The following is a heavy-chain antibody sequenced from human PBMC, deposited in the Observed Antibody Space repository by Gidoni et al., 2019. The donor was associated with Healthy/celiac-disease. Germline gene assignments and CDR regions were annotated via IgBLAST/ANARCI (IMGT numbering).Heavy chain of an antibody. V-gene: IGHV4-59*01. Sequence: QVQLQESGPGLVKPSETLSLTCTVSGGSISSYYWSWIRQPPGKGLEWIGYIYYSGSTNYNPSLKSRVTISVDTSKNQFSLKLSSVTAADTAVYYCARVGRLRFSGVWFDPWGQGTLVTVSS. J-gene: IGHJ5*02. CDR1: GGSISSYY. CDR3: ARVGRLRFSGVWFDP. D-gene: IGHD3-3*01. CDR2: IYYSGST.